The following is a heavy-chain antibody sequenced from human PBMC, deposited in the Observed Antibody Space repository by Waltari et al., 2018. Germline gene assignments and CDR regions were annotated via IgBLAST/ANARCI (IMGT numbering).Heavy chain of an antibody. J-gene: IGHJ6*02. CDR2: SSPIRGIA. CDR3: ARAMEVVVAAINYYYGMDV. D-gene: IGHD2-15*01. V-gene: IGHV1-69*04. Sequence: QVQLVQSGAEVKKPGSSVKVSCKASGGTFSSYAISWVRQAPGQGLEWMGRSSPIRGIANYAQKFQGRVTITADKSTSTAYMELSSLRSEDTAVYYCARAMEVVVAAINYYYGMDVWGQGTTVTVSS. CDR1: GGTFSSYA.